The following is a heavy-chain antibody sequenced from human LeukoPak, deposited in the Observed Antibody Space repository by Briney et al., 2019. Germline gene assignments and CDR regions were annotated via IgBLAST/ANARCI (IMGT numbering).Heavy chain of an antibody. V-gene: IGHV4-4*09. Sequence: SETLSLTCTVSGGSISSYYWSWIRQPPGKGLEWIGYIYTSGSTNYNPSLKSRVTISVDTSKNQFSLKLSSVTAADTAVYYCARHRSVGAFDIWGQGTMVTVSS. CDR2: IYTSGST. CDR1: GGSISSYY. J-gene: IGHJ3*02. D-gene: IGHD1-14*01. CDR3: ARHRSVGAFDI.